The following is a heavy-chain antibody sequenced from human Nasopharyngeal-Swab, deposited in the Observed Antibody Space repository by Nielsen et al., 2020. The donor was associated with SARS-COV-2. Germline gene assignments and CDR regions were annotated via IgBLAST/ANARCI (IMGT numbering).Heavy chain of an antibody. CDR1: GYTFTTYY. D-gene: IGHD2-8*01. V-gene: IGHV1-46*01. CDR3: ARDFGNGTPYYLDY. Sequence: ASVKVSCKASGYTFTTYYIHWVRQAPGQGLKWMGRIDPNGGGIHYPQNFQGRVTLTRDTSTTTVYMELRSLTSDDAAVYYCARDFGNGTPYYLDYWGQGTLVTVSS. CDR2: IDPNGGGI. J-gene: IGHJ4*02.